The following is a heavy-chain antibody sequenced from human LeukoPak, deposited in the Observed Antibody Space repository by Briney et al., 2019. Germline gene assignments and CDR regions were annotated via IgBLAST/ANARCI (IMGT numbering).Heavy chain of an antibody. CDR1: GFTFDDYG. J-gene: IGHJ4*02. Sequence: GGSLRLSCAASGFTFDDYGMSWVRQAPGKGLEWVSGINWNGGSTGYADSVKGRFTISRDNAKNSLYLQMNSLRAEDTALYYCARAGYSSSWYSLLDYWGQGTLVTVSS. V-gene: IGHV3-20*04. CDR3: ARAGYSSSWYSLLDY. D-gene: IGHD6-13*01. CDR2: INWNGGST.